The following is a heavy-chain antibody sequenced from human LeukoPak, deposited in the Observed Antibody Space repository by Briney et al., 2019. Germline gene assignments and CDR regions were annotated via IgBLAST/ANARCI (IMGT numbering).Heavy chain of an antibody. J-gene: IGHJ6*04. D-gene: IGHD3-10*01. CDR1: GYTFTSYY. V-gene: IGHV1-46*01. CDR3: AREGITMVRSTNYYYYYGMDV. Sequence: GASVKVSCKASGYTFTSYYMHWVRQAPGQGLEWMGIISPSRGSTSYAQKFQGRVTMTRDTSTSTVYMELSSLRSEDTAVYYCAREGITMVRSTNYYYYYGMDVWGKRTTATVSS. CDR2: ISPSRGST.